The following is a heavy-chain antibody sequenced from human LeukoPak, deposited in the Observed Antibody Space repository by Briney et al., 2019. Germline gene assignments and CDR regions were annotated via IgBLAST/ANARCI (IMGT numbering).Heavy chain of an antibody. J-gene: IGHJ4*02. V-gene: IGHV3-21*01. CDR1: TFPLRSYT. CDR3: ARVWYGIQSH. Sequence: KSGGSLRLSCAASTFPLRSYTMNWVCQAPGKGLEWVSSISSSSTYINYAASVKGRFTISRDNAKNSMALQTNSLRAEDTAVYYCARVWYGIQSHWGQGTLVTVSS. D-gene: IGHD5-18*01. CDR2: ISSSSTYI.